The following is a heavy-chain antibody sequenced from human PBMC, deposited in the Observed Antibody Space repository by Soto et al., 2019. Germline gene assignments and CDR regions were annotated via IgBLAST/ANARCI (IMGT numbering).Heavy chain of an antibody. CDR1: GFTLRSHV. CDR3: VREDNAFDV. J-gene: IGHJ3*01. V-gene: IGHV3-33*08. Sequence: QVHLVESGGGVVQPGRSLRLSCAASGFTLRSHVMHWVRQAPGKGLEWVALIWYDGSETYYVDSVKGRFTISRDNSKNTLSLQMNSLRPEDTAVYYCVREDNAFDVWGQGTMVTVSS. CDR2: IWYDGSET.